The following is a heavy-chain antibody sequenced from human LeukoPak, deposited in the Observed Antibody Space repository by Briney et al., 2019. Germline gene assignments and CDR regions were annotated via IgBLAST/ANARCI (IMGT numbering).Heavy chain of an antibody. D-gene: IGHD2-2*01. J-gene: IGHJ5*02. CDR3: ARAYCSSTSCYSELFDP. V-gene: IGHV3-74*01. CDR1: GFTFSTYW. Sequence: PGGSLRLSYAASGFTFSTYWMHWVRQAPGRGLVWVSRINTDGSDTNYADSVKGRFTISRDNAKNTLYLQMNSLRAEDTAVYYCARAYCSSTSCYSELFDPWGQGILVTVSS. CDR2: INTDGSDT.